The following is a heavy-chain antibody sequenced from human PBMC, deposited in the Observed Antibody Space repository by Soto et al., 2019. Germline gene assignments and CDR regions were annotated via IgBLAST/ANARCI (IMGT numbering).Heavy chain of an antibody. CDR1: GYTFTGYY. D-gene: IGHD3-10*01. CDR2: INPNSGGT. J-gene: IGHJ6*02. CDR3: ARGGLITMVRGVIVDYYGMDV. Sequence: QVQLVQSGAEVKKPGASVKVSCKASGYTFTGYYMHWVRQAPGQGLEWMGWINPNSGGTNYAQKFQGRVTMTRDTSISTAYMELGRLRSDDTAVYYCARGGLITMVRGVIVDYYGMDVWGQGTTVTVSS. V-gene: IGHV1-2*02.